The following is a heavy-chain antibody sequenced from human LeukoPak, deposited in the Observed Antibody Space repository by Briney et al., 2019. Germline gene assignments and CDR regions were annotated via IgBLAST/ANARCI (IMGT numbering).Heavy chain of an antibody. CDR1: GYTFTGYY. V-gene: IGHV1-2*06. J-gene: IGHJ3*02. D-gene: IGHD3-22*01. CDR3: ARGHYYDIGAFDI. Sequence: ASVKVSCKASGYTFTGYYMHWVRQAPGQGLEWMGRINPNSGGTNYAQKFQGRVTMTRDTSISTAYMELSRLRSDDTAVYYCARGHYYDIGAFDIWGQGTMVTVSS. CDR2: INPNSGGT.